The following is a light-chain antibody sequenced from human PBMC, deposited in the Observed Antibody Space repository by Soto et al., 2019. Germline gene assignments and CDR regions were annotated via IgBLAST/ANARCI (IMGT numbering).Light chain of an antibody. V-gene: IGLV1-44*01. Sequence: QSVLTQPPSASGTPGQRVTISCSGTSSDIGGNTLNWYQQLPGTAPKLLIYSNNQRPSGVPDRFSGSKSGTSASLAISGLQSEDEADYYCAAWDDSLNGAVFGGGTQLTVL. CDR3: AAWDDSLNGAV. CDR1: SSDIGGNT. J-gene: IGLJ7*01. CDR2: SNN.